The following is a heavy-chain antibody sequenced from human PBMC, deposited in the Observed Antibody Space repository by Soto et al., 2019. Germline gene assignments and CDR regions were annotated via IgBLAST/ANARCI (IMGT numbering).Heavy chain of an antibody. CDR2: VVPIFGTT. J-gene: IGHJ5*01. CDR3: AREVVTVTTLGWFDS. V-gene: IGHV1-69*06. D-gene: IGHD2-21*02. CDR1: GDTFNNYA. Sequence: GASVKVSCKASGDTFNNYAISWMRQTPGRGLEWLGEVVPIFGTTNYPQEFQGRVTITADTSTSTAYMELSRLISEDTAIYYCAREVVTVTTLGWFDSWGQGTLVTRLL.